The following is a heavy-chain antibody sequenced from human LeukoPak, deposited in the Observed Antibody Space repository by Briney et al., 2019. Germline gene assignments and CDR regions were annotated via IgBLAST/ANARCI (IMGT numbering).Heavy chain of an antibody. J-gene: IGHJ4*02. V-gene: IGHV3-72*01. CDR2: SRNKAKSYTT. CDR3: ARVGSVAGSDYLDY. D-gene: IGHD6-19*01. CDR1: GFTFSDHF. Sequence: PGGSLSLSCAVSGFTFSDHFLDWVRQAPGKGLEWVGRSRNKAKSYTTEYGASVKGRFTISRDDSKSTLYLQMNSLKTEDTAVYYYARVGSVAGSDYLDYWGQGTLVTVSS.